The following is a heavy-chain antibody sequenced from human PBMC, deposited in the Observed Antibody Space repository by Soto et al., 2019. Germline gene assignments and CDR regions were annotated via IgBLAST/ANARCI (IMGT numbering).Heavy chain of an antibody. CDR2: INAGNGNT. V-gene: IGHV1-3*01. Sequence: ASVKVSCKASGYTFTSYARHWVRQAPGQRLEWMGWINAGNGNTKYSQKFQGRVTITRDTSASTAYMELSSLRSEDTAVYYCARDRVMRYSSSSVPGYWGQRTLVTVSS. CDR1: GYTFTSYA. CDR3: ARDRVMRYSSSSVPGY. D-gene: IGHD6-6*01. J-gene: IGHJ1*01.